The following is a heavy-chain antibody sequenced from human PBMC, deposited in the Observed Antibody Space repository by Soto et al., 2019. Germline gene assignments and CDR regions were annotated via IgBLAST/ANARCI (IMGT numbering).Heavy chain of an antibody. CDR2: ISSSSSYI. Sequence: GGSLRLSCAASGFTFSSYSMNWVRQAPGKGLEWVSSISSSSSYIYYADSVKGRFTISGDNAKNSLYLQMNILRAEDTAVYYCASDAYKDYYVSGSYQIDYYYYYMDVWGKGTTVTVSS. CDR3: ASDAYKDYYVSGSYQIDYYYYYMDV. J-gene: IGHJ6*03. CDR1: GFTFSSYS. V-gene: IGHV3-21*01. D-gene: IGHD3-10*01.